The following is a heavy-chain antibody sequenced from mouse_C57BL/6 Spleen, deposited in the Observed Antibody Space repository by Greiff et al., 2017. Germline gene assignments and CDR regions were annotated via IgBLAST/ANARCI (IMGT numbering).Heavy chain of an antibody. CDR2: INPNNGGT. V-gene: IGHV1-22*01. D-gene: IGHD1-1*01. CDR1: GYTFTDYN. CDR3: ARYYGSSYDWFAY. Sequence: EVQLQQSGPELVKPGASVKMSCKASGYTFTDYNMHWVKQSHGKSLEWIGYINPNNGGTSYNQKFKGKATLTVNKSSSTAYMELRSLTSDDSAVYYCARYYGSSYDWFAYWGQGTLVTVAA. J-gene: IGHJ3*01.